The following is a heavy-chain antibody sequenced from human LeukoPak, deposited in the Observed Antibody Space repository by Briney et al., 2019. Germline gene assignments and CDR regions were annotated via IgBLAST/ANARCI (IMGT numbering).Heavy chain of an antibody. D-gene: IGHD6-19*01. CDR1: GYTFTSYA. V-gene: IGHV1-3*01. Sequence: ASVKVSCKASGYTFTSYAMHWVRQAPGQRLEWMGWINAGNGNTKYSQKFQGRVTITRDTSASTAYMELSSLRSEDTAVYYCARGRGRSITYYFDYWGQGTLVTVSS. J-gene: IGHJ4*02. CDR2: INAGNGNT. CDR3: ARGRGRSITYYFDY.